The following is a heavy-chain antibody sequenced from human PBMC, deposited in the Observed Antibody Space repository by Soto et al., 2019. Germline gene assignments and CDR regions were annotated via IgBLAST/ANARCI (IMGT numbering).Heavy chain of an antibody. V-gene: IGHV3-33*01. CDR2: VWSNGNLK. CDR1: GFTFDAYG. CDR3: XXXXXXXXXALDY. J-gene: IGHJ4*02. Sequence: QVQLVESGGGVVQPGGSLRLSCAASGFTFDAYGFHWVRQAPGKGLEWVAVVWSNGNLKYYADSVKGRFTISRDSSKSALNXXXXXXXXXXXXXXXXXXXXXXXXXALDYWGQGTLVT.